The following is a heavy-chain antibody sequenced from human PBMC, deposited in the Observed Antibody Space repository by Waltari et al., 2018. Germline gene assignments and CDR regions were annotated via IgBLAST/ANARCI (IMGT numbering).Heavy chain of an antibody. CDR2: IYHSGST. D-gene: IGHD3-10*01. J-gene: IGHJ3*02. V-gene: IGHV4-38-2*01. Sequence: QVQLQESGPGLVKPSETLSLTCAVSGYSISSGYYWGWTRQPPGKGREWIGSIYHSGSTYYNPSLKSRVTISVDTSKNQFSLKLSSVTAADTAVYYCARLPRGADAFDIWGQGTMVTVSS. CDR1: GYSISSGYY. CDR3: ARLPRGADAFDI.